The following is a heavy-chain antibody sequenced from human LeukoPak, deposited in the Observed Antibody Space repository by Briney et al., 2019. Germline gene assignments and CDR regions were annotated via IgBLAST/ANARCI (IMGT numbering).Heavy chain of an antibody. CDR1: GGSFSGYY. J-gene: IGHJ6*03. CDR3: ARLRLSSSGWSPNYYYYYYMDV. V-gene: IGHV4-34*01. Sequence: KPSETLSLTCAVYGGSFSGYYWSWIRQPPGKGLEWIGEINHSGSTNYNPSLKSRVTISVDTSKNQFSLKLSSVTAADTAVYYCARLRLSSSGWSPNYYYYYYMDVWGKGTTVTISS. CDR2: INHSGST. D-gene: IGHD6-19*01.